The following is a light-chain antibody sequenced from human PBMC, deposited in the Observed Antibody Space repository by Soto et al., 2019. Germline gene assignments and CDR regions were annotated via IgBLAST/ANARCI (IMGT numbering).Light chain of an antibody. J-gene: IGKJ1*01. V-gene: IGKV1-5*03. Sequence: DIEMTQSPSTLSASVGDRVTITCRASQSISSWLAWYQQKPGKAPKLLIYKASSLESGVPSRLSGSGSGTEFTLTISSMQPDDFATYYCQQYNTYWTFGQGTQVDIK. CDR2: KAS. CDR1: QSISSW. CDR3: QQYNTYWT.